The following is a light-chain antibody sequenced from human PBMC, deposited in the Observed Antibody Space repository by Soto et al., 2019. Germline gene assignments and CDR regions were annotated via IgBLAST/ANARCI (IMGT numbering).Light chain of an antibody. CDR2: KAS. Sequence: DIQMTQSPSTLSASVGDRVAIICRASQSISSWLAWYQQKPGKAPKLLISKASNLDSGVPSRFSGSGSGKDFTLTISSLQPEDFAVYYCQQCGSSSTFGQGTRLEIK. CDR1: QSISSW. CDR3: QQCGSSST. J-gene: IGKJ5*01. V-gene: IGKV1-5*03.